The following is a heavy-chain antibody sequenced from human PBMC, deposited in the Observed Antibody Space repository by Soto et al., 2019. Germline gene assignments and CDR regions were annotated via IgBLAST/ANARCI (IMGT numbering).Heavy chain of an antibody. V-gene: IGHV3-23*03. D-gene: IGHD3-22*01. J-gene: IGHJ4*02. CDR1: GFIFSSYA. Sequence: PGGSLRLSCAASGFIFSSYAMSWVRQAPGKGLEWVSVISYDGSTTYYADSVKGRFTISRDNSKNTLYLQMNSLRAEDTAVYYCAKFQLSGYYFGYWGQGTLVTVSS. CDR3: AKFQLSGYYFGY. CDR2: ISYDGSTT.